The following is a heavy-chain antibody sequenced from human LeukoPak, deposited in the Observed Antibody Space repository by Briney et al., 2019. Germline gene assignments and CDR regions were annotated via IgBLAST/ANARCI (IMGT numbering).Heavy chain of an antibody. V-gene: IGHV3-21*01. J-gene: IGHJ4*02. CDR3: ATTLNSSGWPAGGYYFDY. CDR1: GFTFSSYS. CDR2: ISSSSSCI. D-gene: IGHD6-19*01. Sequence: GGSLRLSCAASGFTFSSYSMNWVRQAPGKGLEWVSSISSSSSCIYYADSVKGRFTISRDNAKNSLYLQMNSLRAEDTAVYYCATTLNSSGWPAGGYYFDYWGQGTLVTVSS.